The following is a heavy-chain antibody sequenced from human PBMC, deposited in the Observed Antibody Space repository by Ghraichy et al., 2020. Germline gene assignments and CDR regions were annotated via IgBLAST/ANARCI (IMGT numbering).Heavy chain of an antibody. Sequence: ASVKVSCKVSGYTLTELSMHWVRQAPGKGLEWMGGFDPEDGETIYAQKFQGRVTMTEDTATDTADMELNSLRSEDTAVYYCGTDTPANSDYGMDVWGQGTTVTVSS. CDR1: GYTLTELS. CDR2: FDPEDGET. J-gene: IGHJ6*02. CDR3: GTDTPANSDYGMDV. D-gene: IGHD1-7*01. V-gene: IGHV1-24*01.